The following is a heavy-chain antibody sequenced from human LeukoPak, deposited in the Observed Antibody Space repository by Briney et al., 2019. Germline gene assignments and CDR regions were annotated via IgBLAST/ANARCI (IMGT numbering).Heavy chain of an antibody. V-gene: IGHV4-34*01. J-gene: IGHJ4*02. Sequence: SETLSLTCAVYGGSFSGYYWSWIRQPPGKGLEWIGEINHSGSTNYNPSLKSRVTISVDTSKNQFSLKLSSVTAADTAVYYCARGRPDYYDSSGYPTYYFDYWGQGTLVTVSS. CDR2: INHSGST. D-gene: IGHD3-22*01. CDR3: ARGRPDYYDSSGYPTYYFDY. CDR1: GGSFSGYY.